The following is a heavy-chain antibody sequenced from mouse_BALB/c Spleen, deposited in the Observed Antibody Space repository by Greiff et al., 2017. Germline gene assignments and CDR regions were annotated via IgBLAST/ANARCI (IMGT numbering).Heavy chain of an antibody. J-gene: IGHJ4*01. CDR2: IWSGGST. D-gene: IGHD1-1*01. CDR3: ARTHYGSDYYAMDY. CDR1: GFSLTSYG. V-gene: IGHV2-2*02. Sequence: VQLQQSGPGLVQPSQSLSITCTVSGFSLTSYGVHWVRQSPGKGLEWLGVIWSGGSTDYNAAFISRLSISKDNSKSQVFFKMNSLQANDTAIYYCARTHYGSDYYAMDYWGQGTSVTVSS.